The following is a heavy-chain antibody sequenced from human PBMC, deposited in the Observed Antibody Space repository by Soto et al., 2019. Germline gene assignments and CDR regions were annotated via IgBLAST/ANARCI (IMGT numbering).Heavy chain of an antibody. CDR2: TYYRSKWFN. CDR3: ARDLSKSAAGGDHDAFII. V-gene: IGHV6-1*01. CDR1: GDSVSSNNAA. D-gene: IGHD6-13*01. Sequence: SQTLSLTCAIFGDSVSSNNAAWNWIRQSPSRGLERLGRTYYRSKWFNDYALSVKSRITINPDTSKNQFSLQLNSVTPEDTAMYYCARDLSKSAAGGDHDAFIIWGQGTMVTVSS. J-gene: IGHJ3*02.